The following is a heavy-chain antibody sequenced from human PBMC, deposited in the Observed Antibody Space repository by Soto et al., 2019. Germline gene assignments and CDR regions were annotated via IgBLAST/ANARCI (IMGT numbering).Heavy chain of an antibody. Sequence: PGGSLRLSCAASGFRFADYTMHWVRQAPGKGLEWVSGLTWNSESIAYADSVKGRFTISRDNAKNSLYLQMNSLRAEDTAFYFCAKGAISGTLNRFDPWGQGTLVTVSS. CDR3: AKGAISGTLNRFDP. V-gene: IGHV3-9*01. CDR1: GFRFADYT. J-gene: IGHJ5*02. D-gene: IGHD6-13*01. CDR2: LTWNSESI.